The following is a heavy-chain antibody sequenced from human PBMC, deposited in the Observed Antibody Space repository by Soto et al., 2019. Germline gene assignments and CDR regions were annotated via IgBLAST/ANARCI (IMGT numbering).Heavy chain of an antibody. V-gene: IGHV6-1*01. CDR1: GDSVSSNSAA. J-gene: IGHJ3*02. CDR3: ARDGLDFWSGYYRRAFDI. D-gene: IGHD3-3*01. CDR2: TYYRSKWYN. Sequence: SQTLSLTCAISGDSVSSNSAAWNWIRQSPSRGLEWLGRTYYRSKWYNDYAVSVKSRITINPDTSKNQFSLQLNSVTPEDTAVYYCARDGLDFWSGYYRRAFDIWGQGTMDTVSS.